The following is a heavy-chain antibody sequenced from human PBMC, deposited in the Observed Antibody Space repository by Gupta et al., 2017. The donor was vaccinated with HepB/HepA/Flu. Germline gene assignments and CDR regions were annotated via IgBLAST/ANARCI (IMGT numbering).Heavy chain of an antibody. J-gene: IGHJ2*01. Sequence: QVQLQESGPGLVKPSGTLFLTCTVSGGSISGHYWSWIRQPPGKGLEFVGYIYYTGSTNYNPSLKSRVTMSVDTSKNQFSLKLSSVTAADTALYFCARLVAAAAAVTYHYFDLWGRGTLITVSS. CDR1: GGSISGHY. CDR3: ARLVAAAAAVTYHYFDL. D-gene: IGHD2-15*01. CDR2: IYYTGST. V-gene: IGHV4-59*08.